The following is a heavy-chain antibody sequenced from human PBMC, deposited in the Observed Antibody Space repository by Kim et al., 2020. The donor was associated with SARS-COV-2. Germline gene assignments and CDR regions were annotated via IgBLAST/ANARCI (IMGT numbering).Heavy chain of an antibody. J-gene: IGHJ6*03. D-gene: IGHD3-3*01. CDR2: IYYSGST. CDR1: GGSISSYY. Sequence: SETLSPTCTVSGGSISSYYWSWIRQPPGKGLEWIGYIYYSGSTNYNPSLKSRVTISVDTSKNQFSLKLSSVTAAGTAVYYCARGYYDFWSGYYYYDYMDVWGKGTPVTVSS. CDR3: ARGYYDFWSGYYYYDYMDV. V-gene: IGHV4-59*08.